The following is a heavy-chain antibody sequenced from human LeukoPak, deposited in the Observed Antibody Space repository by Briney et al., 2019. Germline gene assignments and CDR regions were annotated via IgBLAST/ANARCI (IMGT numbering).Heavy chain of an antibody. J-gene: IGHJ4*02. CDR1: GFTFSSYW. V-gene: IGHV3-7*01. CDR2: IKQDGSGI. Sequence: PGGSLRLSCAASGFTFSSYWMSWVRQAPGKGPEWVANIKQDGSGIYYVDSVKGRFTISRDNAKNSLYLQMNSLRAEDTAVYYCARVGMVYAITYFDYWGQGTLVTVSS. D-gene: IGHD2-8*01. CDR3: ARVGMVYAITYFDY.